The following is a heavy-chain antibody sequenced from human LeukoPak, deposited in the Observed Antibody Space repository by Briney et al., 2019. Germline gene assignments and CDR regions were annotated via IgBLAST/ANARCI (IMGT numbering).Heavy chain of an antibody. CDR2: ISGSGDTT. V-gene: IGHV3-23*01. D-gene: IGHD3-22*01. Sequence: GGSLRLSCAASGFTFNTYGMTWVRQAPEKGLEWVSAISGSGDTTWYADSAKGRFTISRDNSKNTLYLQMNSLRAEDTALYYCSKIYDSSGYYYFFDSWGQGTLVTVSA. CDR1: GFTFNTYG. CDR3: SKIYDSSGYYYFFDS. J-gene: IGHJ4*02.